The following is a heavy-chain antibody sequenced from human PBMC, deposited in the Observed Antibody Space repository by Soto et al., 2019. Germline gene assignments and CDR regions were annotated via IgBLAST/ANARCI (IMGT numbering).Heavy chain of an antibody. CDR2: INAGNGNT. CDR1: GYTFTSYA. CDR3: ARDYPTVTTPYYYYGMDV. D-gene: IGHD4-17*01. J-gene: IGHJ6*02. Sequence: ASVKVSCKASGYTFTSYAMHWVRQAPGQRLEWMGWINAGNGNTKYSQKFQGRVTITRDTSASTAYMELSSLRYEDTAVYYCARDYPTVTTPYYYYGMDVWGQGTTVTVSS. V-gene: IGHV1-3*01.